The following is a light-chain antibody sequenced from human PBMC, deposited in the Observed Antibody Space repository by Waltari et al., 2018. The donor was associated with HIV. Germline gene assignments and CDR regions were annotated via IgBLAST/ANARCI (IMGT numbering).Light chain of an antibody. Sequence: IVLTQSPGTLSLSPGEAAALSCWASQSVTGDYLAWYQQKPGQPPRVLIFGASSRATGIPDRFTGSGSGTDFTLTISRLEPEDSAVYYCQQYATSQSITFGQGTRLEI. CDR2: GAS. V-gene: IGKV3-20*01. CDR3: QQYATSQSIT. J-gene: IGKJ5*01. CDR1: QSVTGDY.